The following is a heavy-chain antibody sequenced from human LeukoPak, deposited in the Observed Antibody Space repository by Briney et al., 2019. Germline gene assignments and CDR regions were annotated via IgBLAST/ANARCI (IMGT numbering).Heavy chain of an antibody. J-gene: IGHJ6*02. CDR1: GGSFSGYY. V-gene: IGHV4-34*01. CDR3: ARAIRGVMIVYYYYGLDV. Sequence: SETLSLTCAVYGGSFSGYYWSWIRQPPGKGLEWIGEINHGGSTNYNPSLKSRVTISGDTSKKQFSLKLSSVTAADTAVYYCARAIRGVMIVYYYYGLDVWGQGTTVTVSS. D-gene: IGHD3-10*01. CDR2: INHGGST.